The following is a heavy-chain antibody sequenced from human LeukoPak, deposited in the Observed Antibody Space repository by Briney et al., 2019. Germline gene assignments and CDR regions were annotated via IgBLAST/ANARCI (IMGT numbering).Heavy chain of an antibody. Sequence: PSETLSLTCAVYGGSFSGYYWSWIRQPPGEGLEWIGEINHSGSTNYNPSLKSRVTISVDTSKNQFSLKLSSVTAADTAVYYCASSRGCSSTSCYRHMDVWGKGTTVTVSS. CDR3: ASSRGCSSTSCYRHMDV. J-gene: IGHJ6*03. CDR2: INHSGST. CDR1: GGSFSGYY. D-gene: IGHD2-2*01. V-gene: IGHV4-34*01.